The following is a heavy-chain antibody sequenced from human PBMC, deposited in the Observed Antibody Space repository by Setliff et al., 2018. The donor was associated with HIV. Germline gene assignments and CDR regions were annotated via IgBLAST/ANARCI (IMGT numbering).Heavy chain of an antibody. J-gene: IGHJ6*02. CDR2: IFPGDSDT. D-gene: IGHD3-10*01. Sequence: PGESLKISCQGSGYSFTRYWIGWVRQMPGKGLEWMGIIFPGDSDTRFSPSFQGQVSLSVDKSATTAYLHWSSLKASDTAIYYCARKLRPGHGVDVWGQGTTVTVSS. CDR3: ARKLRPGHGVDV. CDR1: GYSFTRYW. V-gene: IGHV5-51*01.